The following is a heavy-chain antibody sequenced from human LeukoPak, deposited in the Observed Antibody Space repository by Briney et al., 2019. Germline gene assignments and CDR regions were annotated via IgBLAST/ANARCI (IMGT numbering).Heavy chain of an antibody. J-gene: IGHJ3*02. CDR2: INHSGST. D-gene: IGHD3-22*01. CDR3: ARGYHDSSGHSDAFDI. V-gene: IGHV4-34*01. CDR1: GGSFSGYY. Sequence: SETLSLTCAVYGGSFSGYYWSWIRQPPGKGLEWIGEINHSGSTNYNPSLKSRVTISVDTSKNQFSLKLSSVTAADTAVYYCARGYHDSSGHSDAFDIWGQGTMVTVSS.